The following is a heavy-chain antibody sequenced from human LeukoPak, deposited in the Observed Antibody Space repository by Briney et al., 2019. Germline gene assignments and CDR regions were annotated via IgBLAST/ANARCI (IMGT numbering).Heavy chain of an antibody. CDR2: INHSGST. J-gene: IGHJ3*02. V-gene: IGHV4-34*01. CDR1: GGSFSGYY. CDR3: ARGRRLSIYGGNFRSAFDI. D-gene: IGHD4-23*01. Sequence: PSETLSLTCAVYGGSFSGYYWSWIRQPPGKGLEWIGEINHSGSTNYNPSLKSRVTISVDTSKNQFSLKLSSVTAADTAVYYCARGRRLSIYGGNFRSAFDIWGQGTMVTVSS.